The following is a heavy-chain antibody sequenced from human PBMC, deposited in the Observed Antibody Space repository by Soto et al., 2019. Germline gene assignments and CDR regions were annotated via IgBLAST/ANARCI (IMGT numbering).Heavy chain of an antibody. CDR3: ARDHYDILTTNLYYYYGMDV. D-gene: IGHD3-9*01. Sequence: GASVKVSCKASGYTFTSYGISWVRQAPGQGLEWMGWISAYNGNTNYAQKLQGRVTMTTDTSTSTAYMELRSLRSDDTAVYYCARDHYDILTTNLYYYYGMDVWGQGTTVTVSS. CDR1: GYTFTSYG. CDR2: ISAYNGNT. V-gene: IGHV1-18*01. J-gene: IGHJ6*02.